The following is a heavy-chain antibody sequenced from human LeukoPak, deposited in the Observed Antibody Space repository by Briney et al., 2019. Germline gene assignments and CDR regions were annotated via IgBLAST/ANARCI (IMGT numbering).Heavy chain of an antibody. J-gene: IGHJ3*02. CDR3: SKGGYYSSGGAFDI. CDR2: ISYDGSNK. V-gene: IGHV3-30-3*01. CDR1: GFTFSSYA. D-gene: IGHD3-22*01. Sequence: PGGSLRLSCAASGFTFSSYAMHWVRQAPGKGLEWVAVISYDGSNKYYADSVKGRFTISRDNSKNTLYLQMNSLRAADTAVYYCSKGGYYSSGGAFDIQGQGKMVPVSS.